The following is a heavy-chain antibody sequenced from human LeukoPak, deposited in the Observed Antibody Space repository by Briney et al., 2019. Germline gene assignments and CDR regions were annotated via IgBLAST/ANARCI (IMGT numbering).Heavy chain of an antibody. V-gene: IGHV4-59*01. J-gene: IGHJ3*02. D-gene: IGHD6-19*01. CDR1: GDSITTYY. CDR2: IYHSGRT. Sequence: SETLSLTRTVSGDSITTYYWNWIRQPPGKGLEWIGYIYHSGRTNYNLSLKSRVTISVDTSKNQFSLKLISVTAADTAVYYCARAPAVAGGTFDIWGQGTMVTVSS. CDR3: ARAPAVAGGTFDI.